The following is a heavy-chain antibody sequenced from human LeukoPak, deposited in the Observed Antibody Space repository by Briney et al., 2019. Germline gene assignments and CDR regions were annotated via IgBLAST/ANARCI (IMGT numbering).Heavy chain of an antibody. V-gene: IGHV3-23*01. CDR2: ISGSGGST. CDR1: GFTFSSYA. Sequence: GESLKISCAASGFTFSSYAMSWVRQAPGKGLEWGSAISGSGGSTYYADSVKGRFTISRDNSKNTLYLQINSLRAEDTAVYYCAKDMPEYCSGGSCSVYWGQGTLVTVSS. D-gene: IGHD2-15*01. CDR3: AKDMPEYCSGGSCSVY. J-gene: IGHJ4*02.